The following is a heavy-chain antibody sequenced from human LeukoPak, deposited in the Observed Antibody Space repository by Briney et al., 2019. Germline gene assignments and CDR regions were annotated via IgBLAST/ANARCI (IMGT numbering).Heavy chain of an antibody. CDR2: IYSGGST. CDR1: XFTXSSXY. CDR3: ARDRGHAFDI. V-gene: IGHV3-53*01. Sequence: XLXCAAAXFTXSSXYMSWVRQAPGXGLEWVSVIYSGGSTYYADSVKGRFTISRDNSKNTLYLQMNSLRAEDTAVYYCARDRGHAFDIWGQGTMVTVSS. J-gene: IGHJ3*02. D-gene: IGHD5-24*01.